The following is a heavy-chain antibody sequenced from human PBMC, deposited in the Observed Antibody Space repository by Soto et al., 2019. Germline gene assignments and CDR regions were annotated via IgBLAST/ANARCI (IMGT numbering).Heavy chain of an antibody. Sequence: EVQLVESGGGLVQPGGSLRLSCAASGFTFSSYAMNWVRQAPGKGLEWVSYISSSRGTKYYADSVKGRFTISRDNAKNSLYLQMNSLRAEDTAVYYCARDGGDYYGSGTLDWGQGTLVTVSS. V-gene: IGHV3-48*01. CDR3: ARDGGDYYGSGTLD. CDR2: ISSSRGTK. J-gene: IGHJ4*02. D-gene: IGHD3-10*01. CDR1: GFTFSSYA.